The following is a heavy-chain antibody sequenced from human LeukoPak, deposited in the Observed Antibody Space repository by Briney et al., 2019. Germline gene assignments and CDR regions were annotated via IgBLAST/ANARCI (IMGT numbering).Heavy chain of an antibody. D-gene: IGHD3-16*01. CDR1: GDSVSSNSAA. CDR3: ARITRGSWPPHYYYYGMDV. J-gene: IGHJ6*02. V-gene: IGHV6-1*01. CDR2: TYYRSKWYN. Sequence: SQTLSLTCAISGDSVSSNSAAWNWIRQSPSRGLEWLGRTYYRSKWYNDYGVSVKSRITINPDTSKNQFSLQLNSVTPEDTAVYYCARITRGSWPPHYYYYGMDVWGQGTTVTVSS.